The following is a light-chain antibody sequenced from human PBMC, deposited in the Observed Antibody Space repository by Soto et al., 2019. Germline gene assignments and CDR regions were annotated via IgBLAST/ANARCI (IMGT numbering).Light chain of an antibody. CDR3: AAWDDSLNGVI. J-gene: IGLJ7*01. Sequence: QSVLTQPPSASGTPGQRITIPCSGTSSNIGSNTVNWHQQVPGTAPKLLIYSNNERPSGVPDRFSGSKSGTSASLAISGLQSGDEADYYCAAWDDSLNGVIFGGGTQLTVL. CDR2: SNN. V-gene: IGLV1-44*01. CDR1: SSNIGSNT.